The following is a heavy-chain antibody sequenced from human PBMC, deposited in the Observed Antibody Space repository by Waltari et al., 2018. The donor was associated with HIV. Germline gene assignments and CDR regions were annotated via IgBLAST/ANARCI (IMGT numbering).Heavy chain of an antibody. CDR3: ARGAPPSDDQFWSHYYQGMDV. CDR1: GFTFRRYA. V-gene: IGHV3-30*04. CDR2: ISNDGRNE. D-gene: IGHD3-3*01. Sequence: VKLVESGGGVVQPGRSLRLSCIATGFTFRRYAMHWGRQAPGKGLEWVAVISNDGRNEYCGDSVKGRLTISRDSSKNTLYLQMNSLSGEDTAVYYCARGAPPSDDQFWSHYYQGMDVWGQGTTVIVS. J-gene: IGHJ6*02.